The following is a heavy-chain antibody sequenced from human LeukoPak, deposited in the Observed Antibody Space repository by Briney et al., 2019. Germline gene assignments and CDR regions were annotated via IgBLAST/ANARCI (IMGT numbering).Heavy chain of an antibody. D-gene: IGHD5-12*01. J-gene: IGHJ4*02. Sequence: SETLSLTCTVSGGSISRYYWSWVRQFPGKGLEWIGYISDSGSTNYSPSLESRVTISVDTSKNKFFLILSSVTAADTAVYYCARRGGTVVGYSGYHYWYFDNWGQGTLVTVSS. CDR1: GGSISRYY. CDR3: ARRGGTVVGYSGYHYWYFDN. V-gene: IGHV4-59*08. CDR2: ISDSGST.